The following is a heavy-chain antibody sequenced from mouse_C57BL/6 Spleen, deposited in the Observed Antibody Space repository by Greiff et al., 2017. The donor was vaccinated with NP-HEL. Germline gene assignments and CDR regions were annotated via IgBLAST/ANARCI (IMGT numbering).Heavy chain of an antibody. D-gene: IGHD1-1*01. Sequence: VQLQQSGAELVRPGASVKLSCPASGFNIKDYYMHWVKQRPEQGLEWIGRIDPEDGDTEYAPKFQGKATMTADTSSNTAYLQLSSLTSEDTAVYYGTTDYYGSAWCADWGQGTLVTVSA. CDR1: GFNIKDYY. V-gene: IGHV14-1*01. J-gene: IGHJ3*01. CDR3: TTDYYGSAWCAD. CDR2: IDPEDGDT.